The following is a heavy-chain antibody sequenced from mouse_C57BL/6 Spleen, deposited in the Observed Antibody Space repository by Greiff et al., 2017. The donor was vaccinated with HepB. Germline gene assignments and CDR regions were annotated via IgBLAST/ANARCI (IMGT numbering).Heavy chain of an antibody. CDR3: ARGEYYFDY. J-gene: IGHJ2*01. V-gene: IGHV1-55*01. Sequence: QVQLQQPGAELVKPGASVKMSCKASGYTFTSYWITWVKQSPGQGLEWIGDIYPGSGSTNYNEKFKSKATLTVDTSTSTAYMQLSILTSEDSAVYYCARGEYYFDYWGQGTTLTVSS. CDR2: IYPGSGST. CDR1: GYTFTSYW.